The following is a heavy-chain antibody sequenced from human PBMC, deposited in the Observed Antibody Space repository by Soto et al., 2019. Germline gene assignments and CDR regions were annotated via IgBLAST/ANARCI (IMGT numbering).Heavy chain of an antibody. CDR3: AREQIGIAAADY. Sequence: VSVKVSCKASGYSFTSYYMHWVRQAPGQGLEWMGIINPSGGSTSYAQKFQGRVTMTRDTSTSTVYMELSSLRSEDTAVYYCAREQIGIAAADYWGQGTLVTVSS. D-gene: IGHD6-13*01. CDR1: GYSFTSYY. V-gene: IGHV1-46*01. J-gene: IGHJ4*02. CDR2: INPSGGST.